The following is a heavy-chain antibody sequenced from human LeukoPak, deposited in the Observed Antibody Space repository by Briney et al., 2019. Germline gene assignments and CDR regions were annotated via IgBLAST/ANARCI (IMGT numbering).Heavy chain of an antibody. CDR2: IYWDDDK. J-gene: IGHJ3*02. Sequence: SGPTLVNPTQTLTLTCTFSGFSLSTSGVGVGWIRQPPGKALEWLALIYWDDDKRYSPSLKSRLTITKDTSKNQVVLTMTNMDPVDIATYHCAHNPEPYGDPFFDIWGQGTMVTVSS. CDR3: AHNPEPYGDPFFDI. V-gene: IGHV2-5*02. D-gene: IGHD4-17*01. CDR1: GFSLSTSGVG.